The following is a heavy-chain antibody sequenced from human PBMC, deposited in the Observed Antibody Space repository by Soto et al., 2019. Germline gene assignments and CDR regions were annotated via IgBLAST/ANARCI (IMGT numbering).Heavy chain of an antibody. CDR1: GYSFISYG. D-gene: IGHD1-26*01. V-gene: IGHV1-18*01. J-gene: IGHJ3*02. CDR2: ISAYNANT. Sequence: GASVKVSCKASGYSFISYGISWVRQAPGQGLEWMGWISAYNANTDYAQKLQGRVTMTTDTSTSTAYMELRSLSSDDTAVYYCARANSGSYHDAFDIWGQGTMVTVSS. CDR3: ARANSGSYHDAFDI.